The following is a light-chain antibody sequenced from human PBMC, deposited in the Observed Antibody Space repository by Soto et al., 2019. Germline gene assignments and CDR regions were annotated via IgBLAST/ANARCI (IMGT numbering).Light chain of an antibody. V-gene: IGKV2-24*01. J-gene: IGKJ2*01. CDR1: QSLEHSDGNIY. Sequence: DVVLTQTPLSSPVTLGQPASISCRSSQSLEHSDGNIYLSWLHQRPGQPPRLLIYKVSNRFSGVPDRFSGSGAGTDFTLKISGVEAEDVGIYYCMQATQYKPYTFGQGTKLEIK. CDR2: KVS. CDR3: MQATQYKPYT.